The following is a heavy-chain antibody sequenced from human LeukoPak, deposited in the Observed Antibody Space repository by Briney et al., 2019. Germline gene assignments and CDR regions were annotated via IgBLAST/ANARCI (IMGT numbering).Heavy chain of an antibody. D-gene: IGHD2-21*02. Sequence: GGSLRLSCAASGFTFSSYAMNWVRQAPGKGLEWVAAISSDGNNKWYAVAVKGRFTISRDNSKNTVYLQMNSLRVEDTALYYCAGPGGDRSFDFWGQGSLVTVSS. CDR2: ISSDGNNK. V-gene: IGHV3-30-3*01. CDR1: GFTFSSYA. J-gene: IGHJ5*01. CDR3: AGPGGDRSFDF.